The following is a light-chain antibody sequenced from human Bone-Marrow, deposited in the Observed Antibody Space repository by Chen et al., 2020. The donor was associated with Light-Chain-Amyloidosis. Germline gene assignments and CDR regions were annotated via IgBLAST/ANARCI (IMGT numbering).Light chain of an antibody. CDR1: NIGSTS. Sequence: SYVLTQPSSVSVAPGQTATIACGGNNIGSTSVHWYQQKPDQAPLLILYNDKDRPAGIPERFSGSNSGNTATLTISRVAAGDEADYYCQVWESSSHPWVFGGGTTLTVL. CDR2: NDK. V-gene: IGLV3-21*02. CDR3: QVWESSSHPWV. J-gene: IGLJ3*02.